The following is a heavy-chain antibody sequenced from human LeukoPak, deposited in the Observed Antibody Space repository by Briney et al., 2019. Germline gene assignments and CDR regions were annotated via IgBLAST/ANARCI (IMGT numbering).Heavy chain of an antibody. J-gene: IGHJ5*02. CDR2: INPNSGGT. Sequence: ASVKVSCKASGYTFTGYYMHWVRQAPGQGLEWMGWINPNSGGTNYAQKFQGRVTITRDTPISTAYLQMSRLRSDDTTVYYCARGVPRLAARPNWVELWGQGTLVTV. CDR1: GYTFTGYY. CDR3: ARGVPRLAARPNWVEL. V-gene: IGHV1-2*02. D-gene: IGHD6-6*01.